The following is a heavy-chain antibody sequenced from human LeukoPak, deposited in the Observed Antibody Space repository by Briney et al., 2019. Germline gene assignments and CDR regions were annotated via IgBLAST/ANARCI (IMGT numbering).Heavy chain of an antibody. V-gene: IGHV3-23*01. CDR1: GFTFSSYA. D-gene: IGHD1-1*01. CDR3: AKAGTGTNMLFDY. Sequence: GGSLRLSCAASGFTFSSYAMSWVRQTPGKGLEWVSAISGSGGDTSYADSVKGRFTISRDTSKNTLYLQMNSLRAEDTAIYYCAKAGTGTNMLFDYWGQGTLVTVSS. J-gene: IGHJ4*02. CDR2: ISGSGGDT.